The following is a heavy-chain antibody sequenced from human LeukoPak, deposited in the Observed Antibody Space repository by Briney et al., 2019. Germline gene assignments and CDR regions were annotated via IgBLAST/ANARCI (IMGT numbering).Heavy chain of an antibody. V-gene: IGHV3-11*04. J-gene: IGHJ2*01. CDR1: GFTFSDYY. Sequence: GGSLRLSCAASGFTFSDYYMSWIRQAPGKGLEWVSYISGSGRTIYYADSVKGRFTISRDNAKDSLFLQMNSLRADDTAIYYCARQLGYCSSTSCYWSPEGGSYWFFDLWGRGTLVTVSS. D-gene: IGHD2-2*01. CDR2: ISGSGRTI. CDR3: ARQLGYCSSTSCYWSPEGGSYWFFDL.